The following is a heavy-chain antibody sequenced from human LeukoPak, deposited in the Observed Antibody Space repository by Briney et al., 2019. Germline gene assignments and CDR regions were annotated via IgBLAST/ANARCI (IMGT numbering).Heavy chain of an antibody. Sequence: SETLSLTCTVSGGSISSDSYYWTWIRQPAGKGLEWIGRIDTSGSTNYNPSLKSRLTISLDTSKNQFSLKLNSVTAADTAVYYCARSNGDYTILGYWGQGTLVTVSS. J-gene: IGHJ4*02. CDR2: IDTSGST. CDR1: GGSISSDSYY. D-gene: IGHD4-17*01. CDR3: ARSNGDYTILGY. V-gene: IGHV4-61*02.